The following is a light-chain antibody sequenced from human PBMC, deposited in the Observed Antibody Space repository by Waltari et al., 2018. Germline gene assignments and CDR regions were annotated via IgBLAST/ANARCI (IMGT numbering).Light chain of an antibody. V-gene: IGLV2-11*01. CDR3: FSYAGSYPHVV. Sequence: QSALTQPRSVSGSPGQSVTISCTGTSSDVGGYNYVSWYQQHPGKAPKRMIYDVSKRPSRVPDHFSGSKSGNTASLTISGLQAEDEADYYCFSYAGSYPHVVFGGGTKLTVL. CDR2: DVS. CDR1: SSDVGGYNY. J-gene: IGLJ2*01.